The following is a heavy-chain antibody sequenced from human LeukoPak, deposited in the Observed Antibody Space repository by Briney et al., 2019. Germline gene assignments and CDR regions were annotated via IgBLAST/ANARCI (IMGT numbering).Heavy chain of an antibody. Sequence: GGSLRLSCAASGFTFSNYNMNRVRQAPGKGLEWISYISSSGRTTNYADSVKGRFTISRDNAKNSLYLQMNSLKDGDTAVYYCATSGTYRFDYWGQGTLVTVPS. D-gene: IGHD1-26*01. CDR3: ATSGTYRFDY. V-gene: IGHV3-48*02. CDR2: ISSSGRTT. J-gene: IGHJ4*02. CDR1: GFTFSNYN.